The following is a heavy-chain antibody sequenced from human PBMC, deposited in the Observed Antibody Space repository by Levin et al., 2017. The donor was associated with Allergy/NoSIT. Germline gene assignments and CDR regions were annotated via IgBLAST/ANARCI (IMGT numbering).Heavy chain of an antibody. D-gene: IGHD3-22*01. J-gene: IGHJ2*01. Sequence: PGGSLRLSCAASGFTFSNSAMSWVRQAPGKGLEWVSAISGSTGGTYYADSVKGRFTISRDNSKNTLYLQMNSLRAEDTAVYYCARYYYDSSAGRYFDLWGRGTLVTVSS. CDR2: ISGSTGGT. CDR1: GFTFSNSA. V-gene: IGHV3-23*01. CDR3: ARYYYDSSAGRYFDL.